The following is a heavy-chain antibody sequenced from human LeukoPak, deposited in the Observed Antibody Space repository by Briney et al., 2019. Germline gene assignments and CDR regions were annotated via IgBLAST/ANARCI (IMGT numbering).Heavy chain of an antibody. D-gene: IGHD3-22*01. CDR1: GFTFRSYA. Sequence: GGSLRLSCAASGFTFRSYAMSWVRQAPGKGLEWVSAISGSGGSTDYADSVKGRFTISRDNSKNTLYMQMNSLRAEDTAMYYCASYDSSGYYHYFDYWGQGTLVTVSS. CDR2: ISGSGGST. V-gene: IGHV3-23*01. J-gene: IGHJ4*02. CDR3: ASYDSSGYYHYFDY.